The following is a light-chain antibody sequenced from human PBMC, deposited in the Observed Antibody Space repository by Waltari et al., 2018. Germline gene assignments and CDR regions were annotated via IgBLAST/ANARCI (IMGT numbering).Light chain of an antibody. CDR1: QSVSSS. V-gene: IGKV3-11*01. CDR3: QQRSSWPLT. J-gene: IGKJ4*02. Sequence: EIVLTQSPATLSLSSGDRATLSCRASQSVSSSLAWYQQGPGQAPRLLSQDASKRATGIPARFSGSGSGTDVTLTISSLEPEDFAVYYCQQRSSWPLTFGGGTKVEVK. CDR2: DAS.